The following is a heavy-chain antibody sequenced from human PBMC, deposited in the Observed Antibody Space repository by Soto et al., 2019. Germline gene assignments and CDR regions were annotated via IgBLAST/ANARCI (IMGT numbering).Heavy chain of an antibody. CDR1: GFTFINAW. D-gene: IGHD4-17*01. Sequence: GGSLRLSCAASGFTFINAWMSWVRQAPGKGLEWVGHIKKKADGGTTDYAAPVNGRFAISRDDSKNTLYLQMDSLKTEDTAVYFCTTGPRYGVSNYWGQGTLVTVSS. V-gene: IGHV3-15*01. CDR3: TTGPRYGVSNY. CDR2: IKKKADGGTT. J-gene: IGHJ4*02.